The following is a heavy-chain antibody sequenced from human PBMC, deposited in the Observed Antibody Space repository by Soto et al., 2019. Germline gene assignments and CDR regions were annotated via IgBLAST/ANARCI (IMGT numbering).Heavy chain of an antibody. CDR2: ISGSGGST. CDR1: GFTFSSYA. J-gene: IGHJ4*02. Sequence: GGSLRLSCAASGFTFSSYAMSWVRQAPGKGLEWVSAISGSGGSTYYADSVKGRFTISRDNSKNTLYLQMNSLRAEDTAVYYCAKDRAQWQLVLEHDYWGQGTLVTVSS. D-gene: IGHD6-6*01. V-gene: IGHV3-23*01. CDR3: AKDRAQWQLVLEHDY.